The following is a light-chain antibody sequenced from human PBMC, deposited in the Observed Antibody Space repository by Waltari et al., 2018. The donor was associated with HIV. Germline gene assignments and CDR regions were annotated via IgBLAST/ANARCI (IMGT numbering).Light chain of an antibody. CDR3: QQYDDWPWT. CDR2: GAD. Sequence: EVMMTQSPATLSVSPGERATLSCRASQRAASRVACYQQIPGQALMLRIFGADTRASGVPARFTGSGSETEFTLTISSLQSEDFAVYFCQQYDDWPWTFGQGTKVEIK. J-gene: IGKJ1*01. V-gene: IGKV3-15*01. CDR1: QRAASR.